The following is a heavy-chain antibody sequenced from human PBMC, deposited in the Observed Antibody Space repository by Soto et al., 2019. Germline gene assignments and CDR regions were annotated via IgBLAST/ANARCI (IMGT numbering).Heavy chain of an antibody. V-gene: IGHV3-30*04. CDR2: ISNDGSNK. CDR1: GFPFTSYV. CDR3: ARAGDSSNFFGGPFDY. J-gene: IGHJ4*02. Sequence: XASLGLSCAASGFPFTSYVMHWVRQAPGKGLEWVADISNDGSNKYHADSVKGRFTISRDNSKNTLYLQMNSLRSEDTAVYYCARAGDSSNFFGGPFDYWGQGTLVTVSS. D-gene: IGHD3-16*01.